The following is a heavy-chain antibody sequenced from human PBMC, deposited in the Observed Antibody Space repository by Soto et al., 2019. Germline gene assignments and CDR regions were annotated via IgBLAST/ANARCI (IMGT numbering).Heavy chain of an antibody. CDR1: GFTFSTCS. CDR2: ISKDSSYI. CDR3: ARDGTGWSRDY. J-gene: IGHJ4*02. V-gene: IGHV3-21*01. Sequence: EVQLVESGGGLVKPGGSLRLSCVASGFTFSTCSMNWFRQAPGKGLEWVSSISKDSSYIYYADSLKGRFTISRDNAKNSLYLQMNSLRAEDTAVYYCARDGTGWSRDYWGQGTLVTVSS. D-gene: IGHD2-15*01.